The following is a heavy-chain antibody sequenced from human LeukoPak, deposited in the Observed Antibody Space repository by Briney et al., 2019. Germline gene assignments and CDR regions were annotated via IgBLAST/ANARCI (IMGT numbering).Heavy chain of an antibody. D-gene: IGHD6-13*01. CDR2: IWYDGSNK. V-gene: IGHV3-33*08. J-gene: IGHJ1*01. CDR3: AREAAAGSEYFQH. Sequence: PGTSLRLSCAASGFTFSAYGMHWVRQAPGKGLEWVSVIWYDGSNKYYADSVKGRFTISRDNSKNTLYLQLNSLGAEDTAVYYCAREAAAGSEYFQHWGQGTLVTVSS. CDR1: GFTFSAYG.